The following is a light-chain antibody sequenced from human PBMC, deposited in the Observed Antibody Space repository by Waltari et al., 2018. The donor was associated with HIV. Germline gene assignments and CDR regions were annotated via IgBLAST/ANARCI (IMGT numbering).Light chain of an antibody. CDR1: QSISSY. CDR2: AAS. V-gene: IGKV1-39*01. J-gene: IGKJ5*01. Sequence: DILMTQSPPSLSASVADRVAITCRASQSISSYLNWYQQKPGKAPKLLIYAASSLQSGVPSRFSGSGSGTDFTLTISSLQPEDFATYYCQQSYSTPRITFGQGTRLEIE. CDR3: QQSYSTPRIT.